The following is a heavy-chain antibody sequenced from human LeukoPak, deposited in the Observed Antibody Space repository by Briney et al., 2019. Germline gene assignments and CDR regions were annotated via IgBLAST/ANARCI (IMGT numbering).Heavy chain of an antibody. CDR2: IYYSGST. D-gene: IGHD3-22*01. CDR1: GGSISSGGYY. CDR3: ASMGYYYDSSGYGYFDY. J-gene: IGHJ4*02. V-gene: IGHV4-31*03. Sequence: SETLSLTCTVSGGSISSGGYYWSWIRQHPGKGLEWIGYIYYSGSTYYNPSLKSRVTISIDTSKNQFSLKLSSVTAADTAVYYCASMGYYYDSSGYGYFDYWGQGTLVTVSS.